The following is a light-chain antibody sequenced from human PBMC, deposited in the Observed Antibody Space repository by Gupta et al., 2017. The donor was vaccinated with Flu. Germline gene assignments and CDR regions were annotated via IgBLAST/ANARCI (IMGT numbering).Light chain of an antibody. V-gene: IGLV4-69*01. CDR2: VNSDGSH. Sequence: QLVPSQSPPASAALEATVKLVSTLSSGHSTYAIAWHQQQPEKGPRFLMKVNSDGSHTKGDEIPDRFSGSSSGTERYLTISSLQSEDEADYYCQTWGAGKGVFGGGTKLTVL. CDR3: QTWGAGKGV. J-gene: IGLJ3*02. CDR1: SGHSTYA.